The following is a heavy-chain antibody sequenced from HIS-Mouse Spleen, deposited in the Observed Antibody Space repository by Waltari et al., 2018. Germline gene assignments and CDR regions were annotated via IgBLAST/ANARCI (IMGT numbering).Heavy chain of an antibody. Sequence: QVQLVQSGAEVKKPGASVKVSCKASGYTFTSYDINWVRQATGQGLELMGWMNPNSGNTGYAQKFQGRVTMTRNTYISTAYMGLSSLRSEDTAVYYCARGRGGYSSSNGDAFDIWGQGTMVTVSS. CDR1: GYTFTSYD. CDR2: MNPNSGNT. D-gene: IGHD6-6*01. V-gene: IGHV1-8*01. J-gene: IGHJ3*02. CDR3: ARGRGGYSSSNGDAFDI.